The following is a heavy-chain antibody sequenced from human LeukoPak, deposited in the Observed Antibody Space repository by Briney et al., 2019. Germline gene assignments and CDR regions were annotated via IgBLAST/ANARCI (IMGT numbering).Heavy chain of an antibody. CDR2: IYHSGST. CDR1: GVSISSYS. Sequence: PSETLSLTCTVSGVSISSYSWGWIRQPPGKGLEWIGYIYHSGSTYYNPSLKSRVTISVDRSKNQFSLKLSSVTAADTAVYYCARGYGDYVHYWGQGTLVTVSS. V-gene: IGHV4-30-2*01. J-gene: IGHJ4*02. CDR3: ARGYGDYVHY. D-gene: IGHD4-17*01.